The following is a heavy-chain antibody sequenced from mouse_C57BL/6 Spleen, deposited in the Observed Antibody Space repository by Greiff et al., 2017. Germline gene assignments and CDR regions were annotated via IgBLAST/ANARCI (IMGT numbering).Heavy chain of an antibody. D-gene: IGHD3-2*02. CDR1: GYSFTGYY. V-gene: IGHV1-42*01. J-gene: IGHJ3*01. CDR3: ARLDSSIAY. Sequence: VQLQQSGPELVKPGASVKISCKASGYSFTGYYMNWVKQSPEKSLEWIGEINPSTGGTTYNQKFKAKATLTVDKSSSTAYMQLKSLTSEDSAVYYCARLDSSIAYWGQGTLVTVSA. CDR2: INPSTGGT.